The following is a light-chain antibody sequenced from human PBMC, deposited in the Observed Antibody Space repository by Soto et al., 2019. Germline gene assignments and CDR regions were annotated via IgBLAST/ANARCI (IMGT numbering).Light chain of an antibody. J-gene: IGLJ1*01. V-gene: IGLV2-14*01. CDR1: SSDVGGYKY. CDR2: EVS. CDR3: SSYSRSTAYV. Sequence: QSALTQPASVSGSPGQSITISCTGTSSDVGGYKYVSWHQLHPGKAPKLIIYEVSNRPSGVSNRFSGSKSGNTASLTISGLQAEDEADYYCSSYSRSTAYVFGTGTKVTLL.